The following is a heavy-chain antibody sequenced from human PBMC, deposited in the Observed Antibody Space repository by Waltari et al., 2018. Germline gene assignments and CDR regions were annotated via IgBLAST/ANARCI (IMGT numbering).Heavy chain of an antibody. Sequence: EVQLVESGGGLVQPGRSLRLSCAASGFTFDDYAMHWVRQAPGKGLEWVSGIRWNRGNIGYADSVKGRFTISRDNAKNSLYLQMNSLRTEDTALYYCAKGHSGSYGLDYWGQGTLVTVSS. CDR1: GFTFDDYA. CDR2: IRWNRGNI. J-gene: IGHJ4*02. CDR3: AKGHSGSYGLDY. V-gene: IGHV3-9*01. D-gene: IGHD1-26*01.